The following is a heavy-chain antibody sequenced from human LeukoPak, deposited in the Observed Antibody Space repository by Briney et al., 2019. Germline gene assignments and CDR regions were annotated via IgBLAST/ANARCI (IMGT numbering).Heavy chain of an antibody. Sequence: PGGSLRLSCAASGFTFSSHAMSWVRQAPGKGLEWVSAISGSGGSTYYADSVKGRFTISRDNSKNTLYLQMNSLRAEDTAVYYCAKDHYDILTGYYNPLDYWGQGTLVTVSS. CDR2: ISGSGGST. CDR3: AKDHYDILTGYYNPLDY. V-gene: IGHV3-23*01. D-gene: IGHD3-9*01. J-gene: IGHJ4*02. CDR1: GFTFSSHA.